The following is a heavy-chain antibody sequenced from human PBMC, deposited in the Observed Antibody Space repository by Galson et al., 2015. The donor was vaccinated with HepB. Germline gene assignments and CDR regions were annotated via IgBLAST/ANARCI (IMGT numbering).Heavy chain of an antibody. V-gene: IGHV1-46*01. D-gene: IGHD3-3*01. Sequence: SVKVSCKASGYTFTSYYMHWVRQAPGQGLEWMGIINPSGGSTSYAQKFQGRVTMTRDTSTSAVYMELSSLRSEDTAVYYCARNPYDFWSGFSEYYFDYWGQGTLVTVSS. J-gene: IGHJ4*02. CDR1: GYTFTSYY. CDR2: INPSGGST. CDR3: ARNPYDFWSGFSEYYFDY.